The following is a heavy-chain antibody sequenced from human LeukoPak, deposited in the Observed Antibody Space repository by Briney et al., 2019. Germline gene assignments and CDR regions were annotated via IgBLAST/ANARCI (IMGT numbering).Heavy chain of an antibody. D-gene: IGHD5-18*01. CDR2: IYDSWNT. CDR1: SGSINNHY. J-gene: IGHJ4*02. Sequence: SETLSLTCIVSSGSINNHYWSWIRQPPGKGLEWIGYIYDSWNTNYNPSLKSRVTISIDPSKNQFSLNLPSVTAADPAVYYCARDQIGYGLDYWGQGTLVTVSS. V-gene: IGHV4-59*11. CDR3: ARDQIGYGLDY.